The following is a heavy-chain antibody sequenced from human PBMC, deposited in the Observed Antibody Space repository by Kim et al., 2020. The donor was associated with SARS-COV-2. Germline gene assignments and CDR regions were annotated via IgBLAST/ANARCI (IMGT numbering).Heavy chain of an antibody. V-gene: IGHV4-30-2*01. CDR2: IYHSGST. Sequence: SETLSLTCAVSGGSISSGGYSWSWIRQPPGKGLEWIGYIYHSGSTYYNPSLKSRVTISVDTSKNQFSLKLSSVTAADTAVYYCARLHEASGLAPWGQGT. D-gene: IGHD2-21*01. CDR1: GGSISSGGYS. J-gene: IGHJ5*02. CDR3: ARLHEASGLAP.